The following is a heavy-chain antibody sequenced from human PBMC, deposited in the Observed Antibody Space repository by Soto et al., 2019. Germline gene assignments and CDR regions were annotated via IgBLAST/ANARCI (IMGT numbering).Heavy chain of an antibody. Sequence: GESLKISCKASGYSFNTYWIGWVRQMPGKGLEWIGIIYPGDSDIRLSPSFQGQVTVSADNSVNTAYLRWSSLKPSDSAIYYCGRRKGAATAFIDYWGQGTRVTVSS. D-gene: IGHD6-13*01. CDR1: GYSFNTYW. V-gene: IGHV5-51*01. CDR2: IYPGDSDI. CDR3: GRRKGAATAFIDY. J-gene: IGHJ4*02.